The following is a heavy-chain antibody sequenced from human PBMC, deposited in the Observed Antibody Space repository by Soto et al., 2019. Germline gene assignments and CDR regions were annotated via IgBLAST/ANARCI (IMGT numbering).Heavy chain of an antibody. CDR1: GFTFSGSA. J-gene: IGHJ4*02. V-gene: IGHV3-73*01. D-gene: IGHD6-6*01. CDR2: IRSNANSYAT. CDR3: TRQYSSSFPFDY. Sequence: GGSLRLSCAASGFTFSGSAMHWVRQASGKGLEWVGRIRSNANSYATAYAASVKGRFTISRDDSKNTAYLQMNSLKTEDTAVYYCTRQYSSSFPFDYWGQGTLVTVSS.